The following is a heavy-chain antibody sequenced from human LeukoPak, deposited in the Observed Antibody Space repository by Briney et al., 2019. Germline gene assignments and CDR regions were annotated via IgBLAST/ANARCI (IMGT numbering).Heavy chain of an antibody. CDR3: ARGGGKGLDY. CDR2: VSGADGTT. Sequence: GGSLRLSCAASGFTFSAYGMSWVRQSPRKGLEWVSGVSGADGTTYYADSVKGRFTISRDNAKKSLYLQMNSLRAEDTAVYYCARGGGKGLDYWGQGTLVTVSS. D-gene: IGHD4-23*01. CDR1: GFTFSAYG. V-gene: IGHV3-48*01. J-gene: IGHJ4*02.